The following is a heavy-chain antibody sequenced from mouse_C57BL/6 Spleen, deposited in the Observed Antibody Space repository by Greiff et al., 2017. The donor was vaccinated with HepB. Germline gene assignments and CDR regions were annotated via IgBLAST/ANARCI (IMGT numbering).Heavy chain of an antibody. V-gene: IGHV3-6*01. CDR1: GYSITSGYY. CDR2: ISYDGSN. J-gene: IGHJ2*01. D-gene: IGHD3-2*02. CDR3: ARDLPDSSGYIYYFDY. Sequence: EVKLMESGPGLVKPSQSLSLTCSVTGYSITSGYYWNWIRQFPGNKLEWMGYISYDGSNNYNPSLKNRISITRDTSKNQFFLKLNSVTTEDTATYYCARDLPDSSGYIYYFDYWGQGTTLTVSS.